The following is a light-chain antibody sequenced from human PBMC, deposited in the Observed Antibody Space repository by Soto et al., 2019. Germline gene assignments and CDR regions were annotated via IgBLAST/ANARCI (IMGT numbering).Light chain of an antibody. Sequence: DIQMTQSPSSLSASVGDRVTITCRASQSIGKHLNWYQQKPGKAPKVLIYASSSLQSGVPSRFSGSGSGTDFTLTINRLQPEDFATYYCQQGYTSAITFGHGTRLEIK. J-gene: IGKJ5*01. CDR2: ASS. CDR3: QQGYTSAIT. V-gene: IGKV1-39*01. CDR1: QSIGKH.